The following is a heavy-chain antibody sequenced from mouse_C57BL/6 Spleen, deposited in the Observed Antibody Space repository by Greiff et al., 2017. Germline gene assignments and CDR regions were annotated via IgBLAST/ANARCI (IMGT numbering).Heavy chain of an antibody. D-gene: IGHD2-4*01. V-gene: IGHV14-2*01. CDR3: ARGSIYYDYEEDFAY. J-gene: IGHJ3*01. CDR2: IDPEDGET. Sequence: EVQLQQSGAELVKPGASVKLSCTASGFNIKDYYMHWVKQRTEQGLEWIGRIDPEDGETKYAPKFTGQATITADTASNTAYLQLSSLTSEDTAVYYCARGSIYYDYEEDFAYWGQGTLVTVSA. CDR1: GFNIKDYY.